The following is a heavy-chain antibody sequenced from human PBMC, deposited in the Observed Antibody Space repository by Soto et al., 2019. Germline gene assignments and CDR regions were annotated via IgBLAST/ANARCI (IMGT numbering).Heavy chain of an antibody. Sequence: EVQLLESGGGLVQPGGSLRLSCAASGFTFNNYGMSWVRQAPGKGLEWVSAISGGGGSTHYADSVKGRFTISRDNSKNTLYLQMNNLRAEDTALYFCAKDAKNWGAPSDYWGQGTLVTVSS. CDR2: ISGGGGST. D-gene: IGHD7-27*01. V-gene: IGHV3-23*01. J-gene: IGHJ4*02. CDR3: AKDAKNWGAPSDY. CDR1: GFTFNNYG.